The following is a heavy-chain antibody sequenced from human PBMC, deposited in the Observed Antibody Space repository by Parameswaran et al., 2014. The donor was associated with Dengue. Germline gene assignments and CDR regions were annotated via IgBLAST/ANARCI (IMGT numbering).Heavy chain of an antibody. D-gene: IGHD3-3*01. CDR2: ISSNGGST. V-gene: IGHV3-64D*06. CDR3: VKGYDFWSGYEFDY. J-gene: IGHJ4*02. Sequence: QAGSRLKISCSASGFTFSSYAMHWVRQAPGKGLEYVSAISSNGGSTYYADSVKGRFTISRDNSKNTLYLQMSSLRAEDTAVYYCVKGYDFWSGYEFDYWGQGTLVTVSS. CDR1: GFTFSSYA.